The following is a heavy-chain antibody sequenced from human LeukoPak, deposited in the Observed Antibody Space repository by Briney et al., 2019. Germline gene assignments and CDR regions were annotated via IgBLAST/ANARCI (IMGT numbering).Heavy chain of an antibody. CDR1: GYTFTTYG. Sequence: ASVKVSCKASGYTFTTYGVTWGRQAPGQGFEWMGCMNTYNGHTDYAPKLQGRVTMTTDTSTNTAYMDLRSLRFDDTAVYYCARVFCGSTSCYNSFDPWGQGTQVTVSS. V-gene: IGHV1-18*01. J-gene: IGHJ5*02. CDR2: MNTYNGHT. CDR3: ARVFCGSTSCYNSFDP. D-gene: IGHD2-2*01.